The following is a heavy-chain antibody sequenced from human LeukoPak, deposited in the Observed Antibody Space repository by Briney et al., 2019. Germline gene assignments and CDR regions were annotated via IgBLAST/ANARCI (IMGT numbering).Heavy chain of an antibody. CDR2: INPRVGST. V-gene: IGHV1-46*01. CDR3: AREGIAVAVDGRDYYYGMDV. J-gene: IGHJ6*02. CDR1: GYTFTSYY. Sequence: GASAKASCKASGYTFTSYYMHWVRQAPGQGLEWRGIINPRVGSTSYAQKFQGRGTMPRDTSTSTVYMELSSLRSEDTAVYYCAREGIAVAVDGRDYYYGMDVWGQGTTVTVSS. D-gene: IGHD6-19*01.